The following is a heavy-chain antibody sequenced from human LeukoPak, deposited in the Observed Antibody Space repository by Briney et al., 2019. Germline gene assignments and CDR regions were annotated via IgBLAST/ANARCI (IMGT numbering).Heavy chain of an antibody. D-gene: IGHD3-22*01. CDR3: AKGSSDSRPYYFDY. CDR2: ITGTGGDT. Sequence: GSLRLSSAASGFTFSTYVMIWVRQAPGKGLEWVSAITGTGGDTYYADSVKGRFTISRDNSKNTLYLQMNSLRVEDTAVYYCAKGSSDSRPYYFDYWGQGTLVTVSS. J-gene: IGHJ4*02. CDR1: GFTFSTYV. V-gene: IGHV3-23*01.